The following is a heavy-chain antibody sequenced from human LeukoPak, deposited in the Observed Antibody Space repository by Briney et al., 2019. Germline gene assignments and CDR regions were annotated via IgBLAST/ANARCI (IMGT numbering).Heavy chain of an antibody. Sequence: SETLSLTCTVSGGSISSYYWSWIRQPPGKGLEWIGYIYYSGSTNYNPSLKSRVTISVDTSKNQFSLKLSSVTAADTAVYYCARGRWASGPSFWYFDLWGRGTLVTVSS. CDR1: GGSISSYY. D-gene: IGHD3-10*01. V-gene: IGHV4-59*01. CDR2: IYYSGST. J-gene: IGHJ2*01. CDR3: ARGRWASGPSFWYFDL.